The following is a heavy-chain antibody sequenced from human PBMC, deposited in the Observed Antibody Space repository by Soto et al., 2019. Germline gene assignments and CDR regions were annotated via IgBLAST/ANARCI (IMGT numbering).Heavy chain of an antibody. CDR2: IWYDGSNK. J-gene: IGHJ6*02. D-gene: IGHD6-13*01. CDR1: GFTFSSYG. Sequence: GGSLRLSCAASGFTFSSYGMHWVRQAPGKGLEWVAVIWYDGSNKYHADSVKGRFTISRDNSKNTLYLQTNSLRAEDTAVYYCARGSSRNRYYYYYGMAVWGQGTTVTVSS. V-gene: IGHV3-33*08. CDR3: ARGSSRNRYYYYYGMAV.